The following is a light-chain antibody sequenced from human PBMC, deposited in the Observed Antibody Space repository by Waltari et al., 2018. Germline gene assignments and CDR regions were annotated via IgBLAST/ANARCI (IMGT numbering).Light chain of an antibody. V-gene: IGKV3-15*01. CDR1: QSIITY. Sequence: VVMTQSPATLSVSPGERVTLSCRASQSIITYLAWYQQKPGQAPRLFIYGPSTRATGVPARFSGSGSGTEFSLTISSLQSEDFAVYYCQQYYSWPLTFGEGTKVEIK. J-gene: IGKJ4*01. CDR3: QQYYSWPLT. CDR2: GPS.